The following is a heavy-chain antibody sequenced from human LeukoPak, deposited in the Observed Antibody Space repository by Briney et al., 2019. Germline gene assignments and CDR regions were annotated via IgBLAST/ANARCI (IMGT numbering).Heavy chain of an antibody. CDR2: INPNSGDT. J-gene: IGHJ4*02. D-gene: IGHD2-2*01. CDR3: AQIVRDIVVVPAGFFDY. Sequence: ASVKVSCKASGYSFTGYYMHWVRQAPGQGLEWMGWINPNSGDTNFAQKFQGRVTMTKDTSTSTVYMEVSRLRSDDTAVYYCAQIVRDIVVVPAGFFDYWGQGTLVTVSS. V-gene: IGHV1-2*02. CDR1: GYSFTGYY.